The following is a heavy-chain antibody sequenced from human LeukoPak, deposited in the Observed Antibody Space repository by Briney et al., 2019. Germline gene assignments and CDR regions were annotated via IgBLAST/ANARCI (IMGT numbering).Heavy chain of an antibody. Sequence: GGSLRPSCATPGFTFSDYFMSWIRQAPGNAPEWVSYISSSSYTNYADTVKGRFTISRDNAKNSLYLQMNSLRAEDTAVYYWAAMVRGVGFDPWGQCTLVIVSS. J-gene: IGHJ5*02. D-gene: IGHD3-10*01. CDR2: ISSSSYT. V-gene: IGHV3-11*06. CDR3: AAMVRGVGFDP. CDR1: GFTFSDYF.